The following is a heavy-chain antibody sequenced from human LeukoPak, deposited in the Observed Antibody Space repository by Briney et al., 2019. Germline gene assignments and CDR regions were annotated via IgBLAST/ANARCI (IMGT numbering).Heavy chain of an antibody. D-gene: IGHD1-26*01. CDR3: ARRQGRRGIVGPTILKGAFDI. Sequence: QPGGSLRLSCAASGFTFSSYGMSWVRQAPGKGLEWVSAISGSGGSTYYADSVKGRFTISRDDAKNSLYLQMNSLRAEDTAVYYCARRQGRRGIVGPTILKGAFDIWGQGTKVTVSS. V-gene: IGHV3-23*01. J-gene: IGHJ3*02. CDR2: ISGSGGST. CDR1: GFTFSSYG.